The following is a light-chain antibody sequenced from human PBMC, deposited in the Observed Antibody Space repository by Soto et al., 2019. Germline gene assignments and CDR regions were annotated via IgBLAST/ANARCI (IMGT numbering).Light chain of an antibody. J-gene: IGKJ5*01. V-gene: IGKV3-20*01. CDR3: QQYGDSPIT. Sequence: EIVLTQSPGTLSLSPGERATLSCRASQSVTSTYLAWYQQKPGQAPRPLISGASSRATGVPDRFSGNGSGTDFTLTITGLEPEDFALYYCQQYGDSPITFGQGTRLEIK. CDR1: QSVTSTY. CDR2: GAS.